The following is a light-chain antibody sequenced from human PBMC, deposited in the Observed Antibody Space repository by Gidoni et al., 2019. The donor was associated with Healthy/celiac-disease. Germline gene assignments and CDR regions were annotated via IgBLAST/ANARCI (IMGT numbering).Light chain of an antibody. J-gene: IGKJ4*01. CDR1: QSISSW. CDR3: QQYNSYSPLT. V-gene: IGKV1-5*01. CDR2: DAS. Sequence: DIQLTQYPSTLSASVGDRVTINCRASQSISSWLAWYQQKPGKAPKLLIYDASSLESGVPSRFSGSGSGTEFTLTISSLQPDDFATYYCQQYNSYSPLTFGGGTKVEIK.